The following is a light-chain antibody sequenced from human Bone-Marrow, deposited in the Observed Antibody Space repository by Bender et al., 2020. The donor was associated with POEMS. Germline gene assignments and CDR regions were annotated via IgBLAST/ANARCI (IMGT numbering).Light chain of an antibody. CDR1: SSNIGNHG. CDR2: YDD. Sequence: QSVVTHPLSLSEAPRQRVTISCSGSSSNIGNHGVNWYQQLPGEAPKLLIYYDDLLTPGVSDRFSASKSGTSASLANSELQSEDDALYYCSAWENSLGGWVLGEGTKLTV. CDR3: SAWENSLGGWV. J-gene: IGLJ3*02. V-gene: IGLV1-36*01.